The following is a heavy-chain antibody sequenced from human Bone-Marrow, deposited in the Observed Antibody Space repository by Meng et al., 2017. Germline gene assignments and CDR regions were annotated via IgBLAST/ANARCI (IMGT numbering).Heavy chain of an antibody. CDR3: ARAVAGTGGYFDY. V-gene: IGHV3-11*04. CDR1: GFTFSDYY. J-gene: IGHJ4*02. D-gene: IGHD6-19*01. Sequence: GASLKISCAASGFTFSDYYMSWIRQAPGKGLEWVSYISSSGSTIYYADSVKGRFTISRDNAKNSLYLQMNSLRAEDTAVYYCARAVAGTGGYFDYWGQGTLVTVSS. CDR2: ISSSGSTI.